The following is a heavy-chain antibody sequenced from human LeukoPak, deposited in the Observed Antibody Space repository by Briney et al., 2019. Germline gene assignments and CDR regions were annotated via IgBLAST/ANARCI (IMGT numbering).Heavy chain of an antibody. CDR3: ATTPIQGKYSSDDAFDI. D-gene: IGHD2-21*01. Sequence: GASVKVSCKASDYTFTNYGISWVRQTPGQGLEWMGWISAYNGNTNYTQNLQGRLTMTKDTYTYTRSMDLSTLRSADAAVYSCATTPIQGKYSSDDAFDISGPGTVVSVSS. CDR1: DYTFTNYG. J-gene: IGHJ3*02. CDR2: ISAYNGNT. V-gene: IGHV1-18*01.